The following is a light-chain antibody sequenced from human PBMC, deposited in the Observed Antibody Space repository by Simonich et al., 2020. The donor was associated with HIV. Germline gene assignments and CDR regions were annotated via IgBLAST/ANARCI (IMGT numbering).Light chain of an antibody. J-gene: IGKJ2*01. CDR2: AAS. V-gene: IGKV1-NL1*01. CDR3: QQYYSTPYT. Sequence: DIQMTQSPSSLSASVGDRVTITCRASQGIRNSLAWYQQKPGKAPKLLLYAASRLESGVPSRFSGSGSGTDYTRTISSLQPEDFATYYCQQYYSTPYTFGQGTKLEIK. CDR1: QGIRNS.